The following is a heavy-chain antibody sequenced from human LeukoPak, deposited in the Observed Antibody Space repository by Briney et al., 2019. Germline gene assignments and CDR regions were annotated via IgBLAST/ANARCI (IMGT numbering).Heavy chain of an antibody. J-gene: IGHJ4*02. CDR2: ISYDGSNK. D-gene: IGHD1-26*01. Sequence: PGGSLRLSCAASGFTFSSYGMHWVRQAPGKGLEWVAVISYDGSNKYYADSVKGRFTISRDNSKNTLYLQMNSLRAEDTAVYYCAKDKSLMGATCDYWGQGTLVTVSS. CDR3: AKDKSLMGATCDY. V-gene: IGHV3-30*18. CDR1: GFTFSSYG.